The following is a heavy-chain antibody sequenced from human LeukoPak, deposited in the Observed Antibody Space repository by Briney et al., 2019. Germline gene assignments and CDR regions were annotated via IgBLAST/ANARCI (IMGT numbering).Heavy chain of an antibody. D-gene: IGHD6-13*01. CDR1: GFTFSSFT. CDR3: ARGFSTSWYTLYYFEY. J-gene: IGHJ4*02. V-gene: IGHV3-21*01. Sequence: GGSLRLSCAASGFTFSSFTMTWVRQAPGNGLEWVSTITTGSSYIYYADSVKGRFTISRDDAKNSVYLQMNSLRAEDTAVYYCARGFSTSWYTLYYFEYWGQGSLVTVSS. CDR2: ITTGSSYI.